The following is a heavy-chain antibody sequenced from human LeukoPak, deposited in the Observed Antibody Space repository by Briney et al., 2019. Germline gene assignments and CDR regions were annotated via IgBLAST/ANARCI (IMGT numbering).Heavy chain of an antibody. CDR2: IYTSGST. Sequence: PSETLSLTCTVSGGSISSGSYYWSWIRQPAGKGLEWIGRIYTSGSTNYNPSLKSRVTISVDTSKNQFSLKLSSVTAADTAVYYCARAIGYYDSSGSFIDYWGQGTLVTVSS. CDR3: ARAIGYYDSSGSFIDY. V-gene: IGHV4-61*02. J-gene: IGHJ4*02. D-gene: IGHD3-22*01. CDR1: GGSISSGSYY.